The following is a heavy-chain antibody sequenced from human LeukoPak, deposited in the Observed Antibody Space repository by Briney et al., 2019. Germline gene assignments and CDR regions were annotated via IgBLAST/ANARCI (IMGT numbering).Heavy chain of an antibody. CDR1: GFTFSHYA. Sequence: PGGSLRLSCAASGFTFSHYAMSWVRQAPGKGLEWVSTSGSGGTPYYADSVKGRFTISRDNSKNTLYLQMNSLRAEDTAVYYCAKETLVGALYWGQGTLVTVSS. D-gene: IGHD1-26*01. CDR3: AKETLVGALY. CDR2: SGSGGTP. J-gene: IGHJ4*02. V-gene: IGHV3-23*01.